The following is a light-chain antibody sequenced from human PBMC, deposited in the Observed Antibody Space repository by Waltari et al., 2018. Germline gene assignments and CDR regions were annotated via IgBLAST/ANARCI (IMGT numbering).Light chain of an antibody. CDR3: HKYYSLFT. V-gene: IGKV4-1*01. CDR1: QSLFFSSNSKNY. CDR2: WAS. J-gene: IGKJ3*01. Sequence: DIVMTQSPDSLAVSLGERATINCKPSQSLFFSSNSKNYLAWYQKKPGQSPKLIIYWASTRESGVPDRFSGSGSGTDFTLTISTLQAEDVAVYYCHKYYSLFTFGPGTKVDIK.